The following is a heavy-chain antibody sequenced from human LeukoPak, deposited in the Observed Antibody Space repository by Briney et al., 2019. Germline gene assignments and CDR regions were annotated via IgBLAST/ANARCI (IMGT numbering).Heavy chain of an antibody. D-gene: IGHD2/OR15-2a*01. J-gene: IGHJ6*02. CDR2: ISAYNGNT. V-gene: IGHV1-18*01. CDR1: GYTFTSYG. Sequence: ASVKVSCKASGYTFTSYGISWVRQAPGQGLEWMGRISAYNGNTNYAQKLQGRVTMTTDTSTSTAYMELRSLRSDDTAVYYCARDRFLGTPYGMDVWGQGTTVTVSS. CDR3: ARDRFLGTPYGMDV.